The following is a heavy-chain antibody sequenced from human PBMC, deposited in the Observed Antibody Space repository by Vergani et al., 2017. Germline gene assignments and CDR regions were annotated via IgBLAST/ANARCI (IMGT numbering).Heavy chain of an antibody. CDR1: GGSFSGYY. D-gene: IGHD2-2*01. V-gene: IGHV4-34*01. CDR2: INNSGST. CDR3: ARGQYCSSTSCYYYYYYGMDV. J-gene: IGHJ6*02. Sequence: QVQLQQWGAGLLKPSETLSLTCAVYGGSFSGYYWSWIRQPPGKGLEWIGEINNSGSTNYNPSLKSRVTISVDTSKNHFSLKLSSVTAADTAVYYCARGQYCSSTSCYYYYYYGMDVWGQGTTVTVSS.